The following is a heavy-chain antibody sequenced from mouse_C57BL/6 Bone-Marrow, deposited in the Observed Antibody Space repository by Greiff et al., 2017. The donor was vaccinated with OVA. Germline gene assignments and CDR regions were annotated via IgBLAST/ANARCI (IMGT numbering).Heavy chain of an antibody. V-gene: IGHV5-6*01. CDR3: ARPSLLL. Sequence: EVKLVESGGDLVKPGGSLKLSCAASGFTFSSYGMSWVRQTPDKRLEWVATISSGGSYTYYPDSVKGRFTISRDNAKNTLYLQMSSLKSEDTAMYYCARPSLLLGGQGTLVTVSA. CDR1: GFTFSSYG. CDR2: ISSGGSYT. J-gene: IGHJ3*01. D-gene: IGHD2-1*01.